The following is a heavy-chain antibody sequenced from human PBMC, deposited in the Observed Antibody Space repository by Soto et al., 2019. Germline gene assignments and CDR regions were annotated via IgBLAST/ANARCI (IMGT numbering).Heavy chain of an antibody. V-gene: IGHV4-39*01. D-gene: IGHD5-18*01. CDR1: GDSITTNGYY. J-gene: IGHJ4*02. CDR3: ARSQYTYGLLIDY. Sequence: PSETLSLTCSVSGDSITTNGYYWGLIRQPPGKGLQWIGNVYSTGRTFSHPSLTSRVFMSVDTSKNKFALRLSSVTAADTAVYCCARSQYTYGLLIDYWGPGIMVAGAS. CDR2: VYSTGRT.